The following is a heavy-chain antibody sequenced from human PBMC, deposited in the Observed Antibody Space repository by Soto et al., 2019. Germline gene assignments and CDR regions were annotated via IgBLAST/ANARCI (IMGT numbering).Heavy chain of an antibody. CDR3: ARTLGGDYDSYNFDY. J-gene: IGHJ4*02. V-gene: IGHV4-30-4*01. CDR1: GGSISSGDYY. D-gene: IGHD4-17*01. CDR2: IYYSGST. Sequence: SETLSLTCTVSGGSISSGDYYWSWIRQPPGKGLEWIGYIYYSGSTYYNPSLKSRVTISVDTSKNQFSLKLSSVTAADTAVYYCARTLGGDYDSYNFDYWGQGTLVTVSS.